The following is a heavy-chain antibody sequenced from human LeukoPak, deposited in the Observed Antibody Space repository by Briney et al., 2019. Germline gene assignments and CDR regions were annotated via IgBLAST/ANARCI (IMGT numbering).Heavy chain of an antibody. J-gene: IGHJ3*02. Sequence: GGSLRLSCVASGLTFSAYGMHWVRQAPGKGLEWVAVIWSDGTNKYYAKSVRGRFTISRDNSKNTLYLQMNTLKIEDTAVYYCASAAGAFDNWGQGTMITVSS. CDR1: GLTFSAYG. CDR3: ASAAGAFDN. CDR2: IWSDGTNK. D-gene: IGHD6-13*01. V-gene: IGHV3-33*01.